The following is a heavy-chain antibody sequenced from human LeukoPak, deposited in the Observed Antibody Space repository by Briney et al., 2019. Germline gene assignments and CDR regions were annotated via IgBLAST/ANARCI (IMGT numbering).Heavy chain of an antibody. D-gene: IGHD5-18*01. CDR1: GGSFSGYY. V-gene: IGHV4-34*01. J-gene: IGHJ4*02. CDR3: ARVRGYSYGFDY. Sequence: PSETLSLTCAVYGGSFSGYYWSWIRQPPGKGLEWSGEINHSGSTNYNPSLKSRVTISVDTSKNQFSLKLSSVTAADTAVYYCARVRGYSYGFDYWGQGTLVTVSS. CDR2: INHSGST.